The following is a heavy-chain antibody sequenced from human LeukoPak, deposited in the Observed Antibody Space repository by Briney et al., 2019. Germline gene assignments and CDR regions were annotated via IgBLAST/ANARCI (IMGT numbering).Heavy chain of an antibody. Sequence: SETLSLTCTISAASISSSNHHWGWIRQPPGKGLEWIGSIYSGRTFYYNPSLNSRVTISVVTSDQFTLQLNSVTAADTAVYYCVRHDGRGGATMGAFDSWGQGSLVTVSS. CDR1: AASISSSNHH. V-gene: IGHV4-39*01. CDR2: IYSGRTF. J-gene: IGHJ5*01. D-gene: IGHD5-12*01. CDR3: VRHDGRGGATMGAFDS.